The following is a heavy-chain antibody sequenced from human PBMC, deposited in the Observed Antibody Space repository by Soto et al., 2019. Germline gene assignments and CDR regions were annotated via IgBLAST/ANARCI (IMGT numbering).Heavy chain of an antibody. Sequence: ASVKVSCKASGGTLNTYTISWVRQAPGQGLEWMGWISAYNGNTNYAQKLQGRVTMTTDTSTSTAYMELRSLRSDDTALFYCARVGFERYCSSTSCCFDYWGQGTLVTVSS. D-gene: IGHD2-2*01. CDR3: ARVGFERYCSSTSCCFDY. J-gene: IGHJ4*02. CDR2: ISAYNGNT. CDR1: GGTLNTYT. V-gene: IGHV1-18*01.